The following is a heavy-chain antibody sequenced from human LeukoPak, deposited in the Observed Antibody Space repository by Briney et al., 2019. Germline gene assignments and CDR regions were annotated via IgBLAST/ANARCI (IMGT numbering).Heavy chain of an antibody. CDR2: IYPGDSDT. CDR1: GYSFTSYC. V-gene: IGHV5-51*01. J-gene: IGHJ4*02. D-gene: IGHD3-10*01. CDR3: ARRTGDYYGSGSYYYYFDY. Sequence: GESLKISCKSAGYSFTSYCIGRVRQMPGKGLEWMGIIYPGDSDTRYSPSFQGQVTIPADKSISTAYLQWSSLKASDTAMYYCARRTGDYYGSGSYYYYFDYWGQGTLVTVSS.